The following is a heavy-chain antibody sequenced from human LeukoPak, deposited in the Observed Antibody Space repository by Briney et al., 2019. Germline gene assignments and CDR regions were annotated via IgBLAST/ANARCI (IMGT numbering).Heavy chain of an antibody. Sequence: GGSLRLSCAASGFTFSSYSMNWVRQAPGKGLEWVSSISSSSYIYYAGSVKGRFTISRDNAKNSLYLQMNSLRAEDTAVYYCARISSGSYRSGYYGMDVWGKGTTVTVSS. V-gene: IGHV3-21*01. CDR2: ISSSSYI. D-gene: IGHD3-10*01. CDR3: ARISSGSYRSGYYGMDV. J-gene: IGHJ6*04. CDR1: GFTFSSYS.